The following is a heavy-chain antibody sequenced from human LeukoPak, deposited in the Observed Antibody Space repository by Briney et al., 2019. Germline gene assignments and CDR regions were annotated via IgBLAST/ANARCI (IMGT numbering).Heavy chain of an antibody. CDR3: ARGRRGAGSGRPYYYYMDV. CDR1: GGSISSYY. V-gene: IGHV4-34*01. J-gene: IGHJ6*03. Sequence: SETLSLTCTVSGGSISSYYWSWIRQPPGKGLEWIGEINHSGSTNYNPSLKSRVTISVDTSKNQFSLKLSSVTAADTAVYYCARGRRGAGSGRPYYYYMDVWGKGTTVTVSS. D-gene: IGHD3-10*01. CDR2: INHSGST.